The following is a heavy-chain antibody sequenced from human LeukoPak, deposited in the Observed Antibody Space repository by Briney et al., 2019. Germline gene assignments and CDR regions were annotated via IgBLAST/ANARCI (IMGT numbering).Heavy chain of an antibody. D-gene: IGHD3-10*01. V-gene: IGHV4-59*01. CDR3: ARGHDYYRSGRQSWFDP. CDR1: GGSISSYY. J-gene: IGHJ5*02. Sequence: PSETLSLTCTVSGGSISSYYWSWIRQSPGKGLEWIGYIYNSETTNYNPSLKSRVTISVGTSKNQVSLKLRSVTAADTAVYYCARGHDYYRSGRQSWFDPWGQGTLVTVSS. CDR2: IYNSETT.